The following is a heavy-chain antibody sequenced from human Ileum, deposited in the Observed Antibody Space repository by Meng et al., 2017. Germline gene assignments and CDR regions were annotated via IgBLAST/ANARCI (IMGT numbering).Heavy chain of an antibody. CDR1: RFTLSSYE. CDR3: ARDRYSAALILYYYGMDV. V-gene: IGHV3-48*03. Sequence: GESLKIPCAAPRFTLSSYEMNWVCQAPVKGLEWVSYISSSGSTIYYADSVKGRITISRDNAKNSLYLQMNSLRAEDTAVYYCARDRYSAALILYYYGMDVWGQGTTVTVSS. J-gene: IGHJ6*02. D-gene: IGHD2-21*01. CDR2: ISSSGSTI.